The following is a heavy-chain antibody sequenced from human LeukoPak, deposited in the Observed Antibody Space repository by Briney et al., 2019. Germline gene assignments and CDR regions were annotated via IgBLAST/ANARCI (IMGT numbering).Heavy chain of an antibody. CDR2: IIPIFGTA. Sequence: SVKVSCKASGGTFSSYAISWVRQAPGQGLEWMGGIIPIFGTANYAQKFQGRVTITTDESTSTAYMELSSLRSEDTAVYYCARDYGSGSYYTNYYGMDVWGQGTTVTVSS. CDR1: GGTFSSYA. V-gene: IGHV1-69*05. J-gene: IGHJ6*02. D-gene: IGHD3-10*01. CDR3: ARDYGSGSYYTNYYGMDV.